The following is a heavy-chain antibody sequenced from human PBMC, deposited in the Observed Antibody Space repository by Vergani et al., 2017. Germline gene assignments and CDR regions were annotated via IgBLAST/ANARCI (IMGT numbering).Heavy chain of an antibody. CDR1: GFTFSSYW. Sequence: VQLVESGGGLVQPGGSLRLSCAASGFTFSSYWMSWVRQAPGKGLEWIGEINHSGSTNYNPSRKSRVTISVDTSKNQFSLKLSAVTAADTAVYYCARGISSSYNWFDPWGQGTLVTVSS. CDR3: ARGISSSYNWFDP. D-gene: IGHD6-13*01. J-gene: IGHJ5*02. V-gene: IGHV4-4*02. CDR2: INHSGST.